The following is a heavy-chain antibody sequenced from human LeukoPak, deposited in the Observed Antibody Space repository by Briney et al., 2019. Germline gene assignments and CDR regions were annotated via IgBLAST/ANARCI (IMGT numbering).Heavy chain of an antibody. CDR2: ISGSGDEA. CDR1: GFTFSNYA. CDR3: AKGGAISGWYWFDP. V-gene: IGHV3-23*01. J-gene: IGHJ5*02. Sequence: GGSLRLSCAASGFTFSNYAMNWVRQAPGKGLEWVSSISGSGDEAHHADSVKGRFTISRDNSKNTLYLQMNSLRAEDTALYYCAKGGAISGWYWFDPWGRRTLVTVSS. D-gene: IGHD6-19*01.